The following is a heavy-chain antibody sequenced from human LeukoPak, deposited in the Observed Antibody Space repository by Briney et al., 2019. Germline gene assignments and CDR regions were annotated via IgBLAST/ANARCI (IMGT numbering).Heavy chain of an antibody. CDR1: GFTFRNYV. J-gene: IGHJ4*02. CDR2: TSSDLNVK. Sequence: PGGSLRLSCAASGFTFRNYVIHWVRQAPGKGLEWVAVTSSDLNVKLYADPVKGRFTISRDNSRSTLHLQMNSLRPEDTAIYYCAREGYYGSGSPPSLYFDYWGQGTLVTVSS. D-gene: IGHD3-10*01. V-gene: IGHV3-30-3*01. CDR3: AREGYYGSGSPPSLYFDY.